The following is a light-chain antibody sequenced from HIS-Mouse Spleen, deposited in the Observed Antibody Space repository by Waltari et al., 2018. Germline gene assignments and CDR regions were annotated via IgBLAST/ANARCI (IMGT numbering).Light chain of an antibody. J-gene: IGLJ3*02. CDR1: SSDVGSSNL. V-gene: IGLV2-23*01. CDR2: EGS. CDR3: CSYAGSVGV. Sequence: QSALTQPASVSGSPGQSITISCTGPSSDVGSSNLVSWYQQHPGKAPKLMIYEGSKRPSGVSNRFSGSKSGNTASLTISGLQAEDEADYYCCSYAGSVGVFGGGTKLTVL.